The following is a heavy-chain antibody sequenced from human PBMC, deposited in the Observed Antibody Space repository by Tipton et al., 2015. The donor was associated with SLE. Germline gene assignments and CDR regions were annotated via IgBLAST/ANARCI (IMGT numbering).Heavy chain of an antibody. J-gene: IGHJ3*02. CDR2: IDYNGST. Sequence: LRLSCTVSGGSLSTYYWSWIRQPPGKGLEWIGYIDYNGSTNYKASLRSRVTMSVDRSKNQFSLKLSSVTAADTAVYYCARGDQIFAFDIWGQGTMVTVSS. V-gene: IGHV4-59*08. CDR1: GGSLSTYY. CDR3: ARGDQIFAFDI. D-gene: IGHD2-15*01.